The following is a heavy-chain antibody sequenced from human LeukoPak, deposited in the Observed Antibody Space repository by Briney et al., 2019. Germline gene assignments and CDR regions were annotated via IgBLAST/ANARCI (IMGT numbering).Heavy chain of an antibody. Sequence: GGSLRLSCAASGFTFSSYGMHWVRQAPGKGLEWVAFIRYDGSNKYYADSVKGRFTISRDNSKNTLYLQMNSLRAEDTAVYYCAKETATQYYFDYGGREPLVTVSS. J-gene: IGHJ4*02. V-gene: IGHV3-30*02. CDR1: GFTFSSYG. CDR2: IRYDGSNK. CDR3: AKETATQYYFDY.